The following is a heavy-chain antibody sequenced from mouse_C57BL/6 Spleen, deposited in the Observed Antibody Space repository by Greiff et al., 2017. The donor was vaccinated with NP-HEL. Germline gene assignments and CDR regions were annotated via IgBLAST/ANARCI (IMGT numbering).Heavy chain of an antibody. D-gene: IGHD1-1*01. Sequence: QVQLQQPGAELVKPGASVKMSCKASGYTFTSYWITWVKQRPGQGLEWIGDIYPGSGSTNYNEKFKSKATLTVDTSSSTAYMQLSSLTSEDSAVYYCARADYYGSSYVWFAYWGQGTLVTVSA. J-gene: IGHJ3*01. CDR1: GYTFTSYW. CDR2: IYPGSGST. V-gene: IGHV1-55*01. CDR3: ARADYYGSSYVWFAY.